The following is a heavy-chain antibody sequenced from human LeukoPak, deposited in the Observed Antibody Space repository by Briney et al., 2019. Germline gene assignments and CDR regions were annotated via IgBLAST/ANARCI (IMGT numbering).Heavy chain of an antibody. J-gene: IGHJ4*02. Sequence: GRSLRLSCAASGFTFDDYVMHWVRQAPGKGLEWVSGISGNSGSIGYADSVKGRFTISRDNAKNSLYLQMNSLRAEDTALYYCAKEASGGPHFDYWGQGTLVTVSS. CDR1: GFTFDDYV. CDR3: AKEASGGPHFDY. D-gene: IGHD5-12*01. V-gene: IGHV3-9*01. CDR2: ISGNSGSI.